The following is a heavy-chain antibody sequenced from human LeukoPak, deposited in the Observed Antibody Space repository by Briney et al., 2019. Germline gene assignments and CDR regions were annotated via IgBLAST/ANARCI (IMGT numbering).Heavy chain of an antibody. J-gene: IGHJ1*01. D-gene: IGHD5-24*01. CDR2: ISAYNGNT. Sequence: ASVKVSCKASGYTSTSYGISWVRQAPGQGLEWMGWISAYNGNTNYAQKLQGRVTMTTDTSTSTAYMELRSLRSDDTAVYYCARSSVEMATMDSAEYFQHWGQGTLVTVSS. V-gene: IGHV1-18*01. CDR1: GYTSTSYG. CDR3: ARSSVEMATMDSAEYFQH.